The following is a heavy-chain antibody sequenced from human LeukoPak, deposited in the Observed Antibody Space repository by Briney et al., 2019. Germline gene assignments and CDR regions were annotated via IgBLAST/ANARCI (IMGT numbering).Heavy chain of an antibody. Sequence: PGGSLRLSCAASGLTFSSYAMSWVRQAPGQGLEWVSAISGSGGSTYYGDSVKGRFTISRDNSKNTLYLQMHSLRAEDSAIYYWAKLGMCSSSWLCDVDYWGQGNLVTVSS. CDR1: GLTFSSYA. J-gene: IGHJ4*02. V-gene: IGHV3-23*01. D-gene: IGHD6-13*01. CDR2: ISGSGGST. CDR3: AKLGMCSSSWLCDVDY.